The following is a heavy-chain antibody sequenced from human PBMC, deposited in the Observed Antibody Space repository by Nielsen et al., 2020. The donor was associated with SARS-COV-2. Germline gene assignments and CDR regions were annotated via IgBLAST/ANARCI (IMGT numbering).Heavy chain of an antibody. CDR2: INYTGSA. Sequence: SETLSLTCSVSGDSIRNIRYYWTWVRQPPGRGPEWIGNINYTGSANHSPSLKSPLSMSLEASRNQFSLSVKSMTAADSAEYYCVRDTLAHGLDVWGQGITVTVSS. V-gene: IGHV4-31*01. CDR3: VRDTLAHGLDV. J-gene: IGHJ6*02. CDR1: GDSIRNIRYY.